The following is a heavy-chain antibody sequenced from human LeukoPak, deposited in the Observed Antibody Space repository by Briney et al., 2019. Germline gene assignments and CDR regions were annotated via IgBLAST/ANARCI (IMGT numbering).Heavy chain of an antibody. D-gene: IGHD3-3*01. CDR2: IYYSGST. J-gene: IGHJ6*02. CDR3: AGHGSDFWSGYGLFYYYYGMDV. Sequence: SETLSLTCTVSGGSISSSSYYWGWIRQPPGKGLEWNGCIYYSGSTYYNPSLKSRVTISVDTSKNQFSLKLSSVTAADTAVYYCAGHGSDFWSGYGLFYYYYGMDVWGQGTTVTVSS. CDR1: GGSISSSSYY. V-gene: IGHV4-39*01.